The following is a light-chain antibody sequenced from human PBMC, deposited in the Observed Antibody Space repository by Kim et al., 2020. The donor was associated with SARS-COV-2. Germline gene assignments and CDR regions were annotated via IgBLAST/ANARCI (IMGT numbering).Light chain of an antibody. J-gene: IGKJ3*01. CDR3: QHNYFTPFT. CDR1: QSISSH. CDR2: AAS. Sequence: DIQMTQFPSTLPASVGDRVTITWRTTQSISSHLNWYQQKPGRAPKLLISAASTLKGAVPSRFSGSGSETDLTLTISSLQPEVFAIYVCQHNYFTPFTVGPGTKVDIK. V-gene: IGKV1-39*01.